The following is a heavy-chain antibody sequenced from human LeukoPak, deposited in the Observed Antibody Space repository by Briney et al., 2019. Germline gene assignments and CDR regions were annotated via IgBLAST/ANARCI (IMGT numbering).Heavy chain of an antibody. CDR3: ARVQYSYDSSGYYWFDP. D-gene: IGHD3-22*01. J-gene: IGHJ5*02. Sequence: GGSLRLSCAASRFTFSSYAMHWVRQAPGKGLAYVSAISSNGGSTYYANSVKGRFTISRDNSKNTLYLQMGSLRAEDMAVYYCARVQYSYDSSGYYWFDPWGQGTLVTVSS. CDR2: ISSNGGST. CDR1: RFTFSSYA. V-gene: IGHV3-64*01.